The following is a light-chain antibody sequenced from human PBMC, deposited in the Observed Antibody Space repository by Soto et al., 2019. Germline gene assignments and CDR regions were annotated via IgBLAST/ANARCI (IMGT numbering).Light chain of an antibody. J-gene: IGKJ1*01. CDR3: QQYNNWPRT. Sequence: EIAMTQSPATLSVSPGERATLSCRASQSVSSNIAWYQQKPGQAPRLLIYGASTRATGIPARFSGSGSGTEFTHTFSSLQSEDFAVYYCQQYNNWPRTFGQGTKVEIK. V-gene: IGKV3-15*01. CDR2: GAS. CDR1: QSVSSN.